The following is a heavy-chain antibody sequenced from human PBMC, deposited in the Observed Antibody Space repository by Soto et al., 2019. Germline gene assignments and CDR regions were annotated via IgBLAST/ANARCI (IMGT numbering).Heavy chain of an antibody. CDR2: ISYDGSNK. V-gene: IGHV3-30*18. CDR1: GFTFCSYG. CDR3: AKDLDIAVAGTTYYYYGMDV. D-gene: IGHD6-19*01. Sequence: PGGSLGLSCAASGFTFCSYGMHWVRQAPGKGLEWVAVISYDGSNKYYADSVKGRFTISRDNSKNTLYLQMNSLRAEDTAVYYCAKDLDIAVAGTTYYYYGMDVWGQGTTVTVSS. J-gene: IGHJ6*02.